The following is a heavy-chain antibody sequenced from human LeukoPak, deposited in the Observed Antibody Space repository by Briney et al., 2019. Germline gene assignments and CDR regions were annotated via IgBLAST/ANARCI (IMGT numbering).Heavy chain of an antibody. Sequence: GESLKISCKGSEYAFNSYWIAWVRPMPGKGLGWLGIIYPGDSDTRYSPSFQGQVTISADKSTSTAYQQWSSLKASDTAMYYCARRYGRPFDYWGQGTMVTVPS. D-gene: IGHD4-17*01. CDR1: EYAFNSYW. V-gene: IGHV5-51*01. CDR3: ARRYGRPFDY. CDR2: IYPGDSDT. J-gene: IGHJ4*02.